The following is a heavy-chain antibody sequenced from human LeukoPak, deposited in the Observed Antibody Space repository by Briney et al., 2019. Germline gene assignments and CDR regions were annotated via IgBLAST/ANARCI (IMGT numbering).Heavy chain of an antibody. CDR2: ISAYNGNT. CDR3: ARHSGQWLAYNWFDP. V-gene: IGHV1-18*04. D-gene: IGHD6-19*01. CDR1: GYTFTSYG. J-gene: IGHJ5*02. Sequence: ASVKVSCKASGYTFTSYGISWVRQAPGQGLEWMGWISAYNGNTNYAQKLQGRVTMTTDTSTSTAYMELRSLRSDDTAVYYCARHSGQWLAYNWFDPWGQGTLVTVSS.